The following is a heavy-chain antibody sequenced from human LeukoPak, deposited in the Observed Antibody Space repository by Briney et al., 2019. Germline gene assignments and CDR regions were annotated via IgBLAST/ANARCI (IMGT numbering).Heavy chain of an antibody. J-gene: IGHJ4*02. D-gene: IGHD6-13*01. Sequence: GRSLRLSCAASGFTFSSYGMHWVRQAPGKGLEWVAVISYDGSNKYYADSVKGRFTISRDNSKNTLYLQMNSLRAEDTAVYYCARDRPEYSSSWSTFDYWGQGTLVTVSS. CDR3: ARDRPEYSSSWSTFDY. V-gene: IGHV3-30*03. CDR2: ISYDGSNK. CDR1: GFTFSSYG.